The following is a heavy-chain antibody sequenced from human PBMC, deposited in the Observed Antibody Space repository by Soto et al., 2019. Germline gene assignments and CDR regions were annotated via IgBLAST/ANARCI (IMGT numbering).Heavy chain of an antibody. CDR1: GGSVSNSNYY. CDR2: VYYGGRS. J-gene: IGHJ4*02. D-gene: IGHD2-8*01. Sequence: ETLSLTCTVSGGSVSNSNYYWGWIRQSPGKGLEWIGSVYYGGRSYSKSSVKSRVTISVDTSKNQFSLNLNSVTASDTAVYYCVSQRTSVLTQAYFDYWGPGALVTVSS. V-gene: IGHV4-39*01. CDR3: VSQRTSVLTQAYFDY.